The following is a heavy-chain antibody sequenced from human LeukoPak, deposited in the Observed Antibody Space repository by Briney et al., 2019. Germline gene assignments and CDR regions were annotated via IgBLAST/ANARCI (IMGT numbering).Heavy chain of an antibody. CDR3: AKDLSQDYFFDF. J-gene: IGHJ4*02. D-gene: IGHD2-15*01. Sequence: GGSLRLSCAASGFTFSSYSMNWVRQAPGKGLEWVSSISSSSSYIYYADSVKGRITISRDNSNNTLYLQMNSLRAEDTAVYYCAKDLSQDYFFDFWGQGTLVIVSS. CDR2: ISSSSSYI. V-gene: IGHV3-21*04. CDR1: GFTFSSYS.